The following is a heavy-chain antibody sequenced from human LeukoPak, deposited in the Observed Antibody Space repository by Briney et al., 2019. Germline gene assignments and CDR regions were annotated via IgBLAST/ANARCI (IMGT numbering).Heavy chain of an antibody. D-gene: IGHD3-9*01. CDR1: GGSISTYY. V-gene: IGHV4-59*08. J-gene: IGHJ4*02. CDR3: ARHYPRWLFDF. CDR2: IYYSGTT. Sequence: SETLSLTCTVSGGSISTYYWSWIRQPPGKGLEWIGYIYYSGTTNYNPSLKSRVTMSVDPSKNQFSLKLSSVTAADTAVYYCARHYPRWLFDFWGQGTLVSVSS.